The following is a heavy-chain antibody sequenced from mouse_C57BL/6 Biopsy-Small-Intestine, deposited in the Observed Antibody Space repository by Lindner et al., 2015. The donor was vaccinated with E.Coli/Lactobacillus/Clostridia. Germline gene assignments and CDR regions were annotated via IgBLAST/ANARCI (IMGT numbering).Heavy chain of an antibody. V-gene: IGHV1-31*01. Sequence: VQLQESGPELVKPGASVKISCKTSGYSFTDYYMHWVKQNHGNILDWIGYIYPYNGLSSYNQKFKGKASLTVDKSSSTAYMELRSLTSEDSAVYYCARSEGSSGFFDYWGQGTTLTVSS. J-gene: IGHJ2*01. CDR1: GYSFTDYY. CDR3: ARSEGSSGFFDY. CDR2: IYPYNGLS. D-gene: IGHD3-2*02.